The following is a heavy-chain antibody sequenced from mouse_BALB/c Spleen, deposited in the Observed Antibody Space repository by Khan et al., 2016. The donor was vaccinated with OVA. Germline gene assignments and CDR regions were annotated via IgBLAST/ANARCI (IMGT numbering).Heavy chain of an antibody. CDR2: IDPANGNT. V-gene: IGHV14-3*02. CDR3: ARIKA. CDR1: GFNIKDTY. J-gene: IGHJ2*01. Sequence: EVQLQEPGAELVKPGPSVKLSCTSSGFNIKDTYMHWVKQSPEQGLEWIGRIDPANGNTKYDPTFQGKATITAETSSNTPNLPHSSLTFEDTAVYYCARIKAWGKGTTLTVSS.